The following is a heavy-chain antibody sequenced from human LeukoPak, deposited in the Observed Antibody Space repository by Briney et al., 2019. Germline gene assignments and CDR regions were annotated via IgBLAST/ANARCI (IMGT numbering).Heavy chain of an antibody. V-gene: IGHV4-59*01. CDR2: ISNSGST. Sequence: PSETLSLTCSVSGGSISRYYWSWIRQPPGKGLGWIGYISNSGSTSYNPSLKSRVTISVDASKNQFSLKMTSVTAADTAVYYCARPWGTSPSDWGQGTLVTVSS. D-gene: IGHD3-16*01. CDR3: ARPWGTSPSD. J-gene: IGHJ4*02. CDR1: GGSISRYY.